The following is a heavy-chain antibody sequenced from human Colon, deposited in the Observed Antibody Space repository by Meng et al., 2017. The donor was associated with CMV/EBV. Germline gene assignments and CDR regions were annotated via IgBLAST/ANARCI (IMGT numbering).Heavy chain of an antibody. Sequence: SIVSFSGGGYYWSCLRLRPGLGLGWIGYAHFSGSTYYNPSLESRVTISVDTSKNQFSLQLRSMTAADAATYFCARGFGAASLSWFDPWGQGTLVTVSS. V-gene: IGHV4-31*02. CDR2: AHFSGST. CDR1: IVSFSGGGYY. J-gene: IGHJ5*02. D-gene: IGHD4/OR15-4a*01. CDR3: ARGFGAASLSWFDP.